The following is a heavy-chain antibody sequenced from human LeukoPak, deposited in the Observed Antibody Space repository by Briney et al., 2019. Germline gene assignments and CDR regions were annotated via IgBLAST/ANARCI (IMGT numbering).Heavy chain of an antibody. Sequence: GGSLRLSCAASGFTFSSYAMSWVRQAPGKGLEWVSAISGSGGSTYYADSVKGRFPISRDNSKNTLYLQMNSLRAEDTAVYYCAKDCCSISSGWYSRLPYYYYYYGMDVWGQGTTVTVSS. V-gene: IGHV3-23*01. CDR3: AKDCCSISSGWYSRLPYYYYYYGMDV. D-gene: IGHD6-19*01. CDR1: GFTFSSYA. J-gene: IGHJ6*02. CDR2: ISGSGGST.